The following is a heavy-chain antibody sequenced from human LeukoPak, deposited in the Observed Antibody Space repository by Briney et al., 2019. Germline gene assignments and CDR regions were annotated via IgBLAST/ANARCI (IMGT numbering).Heavy chain of an antibody. J-gene: IGHJ6*02. CDR3: ANAGRDSSSTISCGMDV. V-gene: IGHV3-30*18. CDR2: ISQDGNNK. D-gene: IGHD6-13*01. Sequence: PGGSLRLSCAASGLTFSSYVMYWVRQPPGKGGEGVAVISQDGNNKCYADSVKGRFTICRDNSKNALYLQMNRLRAEDTAVYSCANAGRDSSSTISCGMDVWGQGTTVTVSS. CDR1: GLTFSSYV.